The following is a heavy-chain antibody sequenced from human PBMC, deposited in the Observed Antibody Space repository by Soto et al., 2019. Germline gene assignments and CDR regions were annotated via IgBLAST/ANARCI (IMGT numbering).Heavy chain of an antibody. D-gene: IGHD6-19*01. J-gene: IGHJ5*02. CDR3: TRGDSSGKVRKGWFDP. Sequence: EVQLVESGGGLVQPGRSLRLSCTASGFTFGDYAMSWFRQAPGKGLEWVGFIRSKAYGGTTEYAASVKGRFTISRDDSKSIAYLQMNSLKTEDTAVYYCTRGDSSGKVRKGWFDPWGQGTLVTVSS. CDR2: IRSKAYGGTT. CDR1: GFTFGDYA. V-gene: IGHV3-49*03.